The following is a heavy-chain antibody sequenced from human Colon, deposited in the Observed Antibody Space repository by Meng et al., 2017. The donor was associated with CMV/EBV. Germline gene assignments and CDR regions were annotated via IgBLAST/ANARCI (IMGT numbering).Heavy chain of an antibody. CDR1: GLTLNSNA. CDR2: ISYDGGDI. J-gene: IGHJ4*02. CDR3: ARDPSLTWVAKRPDY. D-gene: IGHD1-26*01. Sequence: GLTLNSNAMHWVRQAPGKGLEWLALISYDGGDIYYADSVKGRFTISKDNSKNILFLEMSSLRREDTAVYYCARDPSLTWVAKRPDYWGQGTLVTVSS. V-gene: IGHV3-30*04.